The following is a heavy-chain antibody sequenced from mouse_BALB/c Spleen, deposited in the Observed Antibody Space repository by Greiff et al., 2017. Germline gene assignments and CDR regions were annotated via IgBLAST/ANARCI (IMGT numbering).Heavy chain of an antibody. CDR1: GYSITSDYA. CDR2: ISYSGST. Sequence: EVKLVESGPGLVKPSQSLSLTCTVTGYSITSDYAWNWIRQFPGNKLEWMGYISYSGSTSYNPSLKSRISITRDTSKNQFFLQLNSVTTEDTATYYCARRRDYYYAMDYWGQGTSVTVSS. CDR3: ARRRDYYYAMDY. D-gene: IGHD3-3*01. V-gene: IGHV3-2*02. J-gene: IGHJ4*01.